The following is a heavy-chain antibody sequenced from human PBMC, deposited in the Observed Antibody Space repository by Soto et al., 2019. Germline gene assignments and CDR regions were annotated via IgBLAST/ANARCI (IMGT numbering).Heavy chain of an antibody. D-gene: IGHD3-3*01. J-gene: IGHJ4*02. Sequence: QVQLVQSGAEEKKPGASVKVSCKASGYTFTSYAMHWVRQAPGQRLEWMGWINAGNGNTKYSQKFQGRVTITRDTSASTAYMELSSLRSEDTAVYYCARGTIVGVVMDFDYWGQGTLVTVSS. CDR1: GYTFTSYA. V-gene: IGHV1-3*05. CDR2: INAGNGNT. CDR3: ARGTIVGVVMDFDY.